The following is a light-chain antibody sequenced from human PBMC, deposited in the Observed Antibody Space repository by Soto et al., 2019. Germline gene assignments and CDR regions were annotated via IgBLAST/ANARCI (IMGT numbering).Light chain of an antibody. CDR1: SSDVGSYNL. J-gene: IGLJ1*01. CDR2: EGS. CDR3: LSFTSTFTYI. V-gene: IGLV2-14*02. Sequence: QSVLTQPASVSGSPGQSITISCTGTSSDVGSYNLVSWYQQHPGKAPKLMIYEGSKRPSGVSNRLSGSKSGNTASLTISGLQAEDEADYYCLSFTSTFTYIFGTGTKLTVL.